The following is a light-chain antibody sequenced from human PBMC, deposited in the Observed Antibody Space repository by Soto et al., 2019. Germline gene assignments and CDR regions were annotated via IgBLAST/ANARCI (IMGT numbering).Light chain of an antibody. V-gene: IGKV3-20*01. J-gene: IGKJ4*01. Sequence: DIVLTQSPSTLSLSQGESSTLSCRASRSVSSSYLAWYQQKPGQAPRLLIYGTSSRATGIPDRFSGSGSGTDFTLTISRLEPEDFAVYYCQQYGSSPLTFCGGTKVDI. CDR3: QQYGSSPLT. CDR1: RSVSSSY. CDR2: GTS.